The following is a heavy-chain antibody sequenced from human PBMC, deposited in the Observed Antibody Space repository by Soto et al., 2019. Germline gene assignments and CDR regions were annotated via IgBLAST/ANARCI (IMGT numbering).Heavy chain of an antibody. CDR2: IYYSGST. CDR3: ARAPPRDSSTSRVTFPYSAMDV. Sequence: SETLSLTCTVSGGSISSSSYYWGWIRQPPGKGLEWIGSIYYSGSTYYNPSLKSRVTISVDPSKNQFSLKPSSVTAADTAVYYCARAPPRDSSTSRVTFPYSAMDVRGQGTTVTLSS. D-gene: IGHD6-13*01. CDR1: GGSISSSSYY. J-gene: IGHJ6*02. V-gene: IGHV4-39*01.